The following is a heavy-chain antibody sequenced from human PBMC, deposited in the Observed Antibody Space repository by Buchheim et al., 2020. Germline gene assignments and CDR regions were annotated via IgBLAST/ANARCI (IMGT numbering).Heavy chain of an antibody. CDR3: ARIYYDFWSGYLGPFDI. Sequence: QVQLQESGPGLVKPSETLSLTCTVSGGSISSYYWSWIRQPPGKGLEWIGYIYYSGSTNYNPSLKSRVTISVDTSKNQFSLKLSSVTAADTAVYYCARIYYDFWSGYLGPFDIWGQGT. D-gene: IGHD3-3*01. CDR1: GGSISSYY. J-gene: IGHJ3*02. CDR2: IYYSGST. V-gene: IGHV4-59*01.